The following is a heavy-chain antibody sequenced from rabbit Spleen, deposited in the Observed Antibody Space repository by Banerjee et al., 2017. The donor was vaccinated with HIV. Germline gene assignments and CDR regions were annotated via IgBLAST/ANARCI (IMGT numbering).Heavy chain of an antibody. CDR2: IYAAKGST. D-gene: IGHD4-1*01. CDR3: ARAIVPWLGLTRLDL. V-gene: IGHV1S7*01. J-gene: IGHJ3*01. CDR1: GIDFTNYY. Sequence: QLTETGGGLVQPGGSLTLSCKASGIDFTNYYISWVRQAPGKGLEWIGIIYAAKGSTDYASWVNGRFTISNDNAQSTVDLKMTSLTAADTATYFCARAIVPWLGLTRLDLWGPGTLAPS.